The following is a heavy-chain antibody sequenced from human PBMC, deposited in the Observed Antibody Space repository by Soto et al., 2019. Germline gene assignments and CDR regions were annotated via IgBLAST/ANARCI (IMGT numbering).Heavy chain of an antibody. D-gene: IGHD3-10*01. CDR2: VSGSGGST. CDR1: GFTFSSYA. CDR3: AKDLFMYYDGSTSYINTFDI. V-gene: IGHV3-23*01. Sequence: GGSLRLSCAASGFTFSSYAMNWVRQAPGKAPEWVSGVSGSGGSTYYADSVKGRFTISRDNSKNTLYLQMNSLRAEDTDVYYCAKDLFMYYDGSTSYINTFDIWGQGTMVTVSS. J-gene: IGHJ3*02.